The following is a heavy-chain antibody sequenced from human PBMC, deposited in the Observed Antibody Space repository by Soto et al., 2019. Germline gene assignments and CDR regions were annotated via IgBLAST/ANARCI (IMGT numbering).Heavy chain of an antibody. CDR1: GGSLTGYY. J-gene: IGHJ5*02. CDR3: ARGQEGRGATP. Sequence: QVQLQQWGAGLLKPSETLSLTCTVNGGSLTGYYWSWIRQPPGKGLEWIGEVKDGGSTNYSPSLVGQLSISAETAKNHFCLRVNSVTAADAAVHVCARGQEGRGATPWDQGALVTVSS. V-gene: IGHV4-34*01. CDR2: VKDGGST. D-gene: IGHD5-12*01.